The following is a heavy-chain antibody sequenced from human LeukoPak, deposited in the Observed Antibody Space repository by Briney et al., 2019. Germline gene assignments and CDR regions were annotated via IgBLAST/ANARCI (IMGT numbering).Heavy chain of an antibody. Sequence: GGSLRLSCAASGFTRSSYGMHLVRQAPGKGLEWVAVRSYDGSNKYYADSVKGRFTISRDNSKNTLYLQMNSLRAEDTAVYYCAKVMYDSSGYEAFDIWGQGTMVTVSS. CDR2: RSYDGSNK. D-gene: IGHD3-22*01. CDR3: AKVMYDSSGYEAFDI. V-gene: IGHV3-30*18. CDR1: GFTRSSYG. J-gene: IGHJ3*02.